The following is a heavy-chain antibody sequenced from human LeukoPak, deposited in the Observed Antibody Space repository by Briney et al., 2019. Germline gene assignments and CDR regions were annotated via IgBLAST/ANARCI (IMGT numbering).Heavy chain of an antibody. CDR1: GFTFDDCA. CDR3: AKGPYSSSYHWFDP. V-gene: IGHV3-9*01. D-gene: IGHD6-6*01. Sequence: AGGSLRLSCAASGFTFDDCAMHWVRQAPGKGLEWVSGISWNSGSIGYADSVKGRFTISRDNAKNSLYLQMNSLRAEDTALYYCAKGPYSSSYHWFDPWGQGTLVTVSS. CDR2: ISWNSGSI. J-gene: IGHJ5*02.